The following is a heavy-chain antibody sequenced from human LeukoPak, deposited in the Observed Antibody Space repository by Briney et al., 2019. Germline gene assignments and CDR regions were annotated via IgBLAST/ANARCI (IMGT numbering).Heavy chain of an antibody. D-gene: IGHD4-23*01. CDR2: IRSKANSYAT. J-gene: IGHJ4*02. CDR1: GFTFSGSA. CDR3: TSLTTVVTDY. V-gene: IGHV3-73*01. Sequence: SGESLKLSCAASGFTFSGSAMHWVRQASGKGLEWVGRIRSKANSYATAYAASVKGRFTISRDDSKNTAYLQMNSLKTEDTAVYYCTSLTTVVTDYWGQGTLVTVSS.